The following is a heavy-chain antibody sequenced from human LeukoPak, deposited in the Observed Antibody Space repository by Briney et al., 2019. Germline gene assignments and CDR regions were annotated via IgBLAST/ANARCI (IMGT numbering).Heavy chain of an antibody. CDR1: GYTFSDYY. Sequence: ASVKVSCKASGYTFSDYYIHWVRQAPGQGLEWMGWINPNSSDTNYAQKFQDRVTMTRDTSISTAYMELSRLRSDDTAMYYCAREKYDASWYSRLWGFWGQGTLVTVSS. CDR3: AREKYDASWYSRLWGF. V-gene: IGHV1-2*02. D-gene: IGHD6-13*01. CDR2: INPNSSDT. J-gene: IGHJ4*02.